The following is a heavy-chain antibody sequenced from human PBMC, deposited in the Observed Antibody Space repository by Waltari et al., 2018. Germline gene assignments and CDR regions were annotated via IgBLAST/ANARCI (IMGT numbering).Heavy chain of an antibody. CDR2: ISGRGGTT. Sequence: EVRLVESGGGFVQPGRSVTLSCAASGFSFRTCGMSWVRQAPGKGLECVSTISGRGGTTFYADSVKGRFTMSKDNSKNTLFLQMNSLRFDDTAEYYCAKSTGSYYEVFDYWGRGTLVTVSS. D-gene: IGHD1-26*01. J-gene: IGHJ4*02. CDR1: GFSFRTCG. V-gene: IGHV3-23*04. CDR3: AKSTGSYYEVFDY.